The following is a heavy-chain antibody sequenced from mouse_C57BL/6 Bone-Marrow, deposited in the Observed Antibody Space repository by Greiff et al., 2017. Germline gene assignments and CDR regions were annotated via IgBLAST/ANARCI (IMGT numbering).Heavy chain of an antibody. Sequence: VKLVESDAELVKPGASVKISCKVSGYTFTDHTIHWMKQRPEQGLEWIGYIYPRDGSTKYNEKFKGKATLTADKSSSTAYMQLNSLTSEDSAVYFCARGSGGPLYAMDYWGQGTSVTVSS. V-gene: IGHV1-78*01. D-gene: IGHD4-1*01. CDR1: GYTFTDHT. CDR3: ARGSGGPLYAMDY. CDR2: IYPRDGST. J-gene: IGHJ4*01.